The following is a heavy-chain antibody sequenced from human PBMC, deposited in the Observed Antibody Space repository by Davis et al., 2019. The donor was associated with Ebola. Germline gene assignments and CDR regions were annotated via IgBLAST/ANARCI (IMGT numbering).Heavy chain of an antibody. CDR2: IIPSFGTA. D-gene: IGHD6-6*01. V-gene: IGHV1-69*06. CDR3: ARDGRAARVNGMDV. CDR1: GGTFISYA. J-gene: IGHJ6*02. Sequence: AASVKVSCKASGGTFISYAISWVRQAPGQGLEWMGGIIPSFGTANYAQKFQGRVTITADKSTSTAYMELSSLRSEDTAVYYCARDGRAARVNGMDVWGQGTTVTVSS.